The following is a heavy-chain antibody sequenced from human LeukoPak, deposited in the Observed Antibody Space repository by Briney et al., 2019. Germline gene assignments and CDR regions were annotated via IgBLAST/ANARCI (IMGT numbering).Heavy chain of an antibody. CDR1: GFTFSSYW. CDR2: IKQDGSEK. Sequence: GGSLRLSCAASGFTFSSYWMSWVRQAPGKGLEWVANIKQDGSEKYYVDSVKGRFAISRDNAKNSLYLQMNSLRAEDTAVYYCAKEGYSNVPVFDYWGQGTLVTVSS. J-gene: IGHJ4*02. CDR3: AKEGYSNVPVFDY. D-gene: IGHD4-11*01. V-gene: IGHV3-7*01.